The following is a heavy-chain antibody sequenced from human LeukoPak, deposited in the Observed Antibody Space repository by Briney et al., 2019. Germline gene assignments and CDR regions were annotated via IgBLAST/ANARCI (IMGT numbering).Heavy chain of an antibody. J-gene: IGHJ4*02. Sequence: GGSLRLSCAASGFTFSAYSMTWVRQAPGKGLEWVSSISSSSSYIYYADSLKGRFTISRDNAKNSLYLQMNSLRAEDTAVYYCGREGQSAAFDYWGQGTLVTVSS. V-gene: IGHV3-21*01. CDR2: ISSSSSYI. CDR1: GFTFSAYS. D-gene: IGHD6-13*01. CDR3: GREGQSAAFDY.